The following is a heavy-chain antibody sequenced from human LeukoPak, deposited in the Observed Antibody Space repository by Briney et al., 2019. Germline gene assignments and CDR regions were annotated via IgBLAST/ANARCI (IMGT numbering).Heavy chain of an antibody. CDR1: GFTFSSYS. J-gene: IGHJ4*02. CDR3: ARDYDSSGFDY. CDR2: ISSSSSTI. D-gene: IGHD3-22*01. Sequence: GGSLRLSCAASGFTFSSYSMMWVRQAPGKGLEWVSYISSSSSTIYYADSVKGRFTISRDNAKNSLYLQMNSLRAEDTAVYYCARDYDSSGFDYWGQGTLVTVSS. V-gene: IGHV3-48*01.